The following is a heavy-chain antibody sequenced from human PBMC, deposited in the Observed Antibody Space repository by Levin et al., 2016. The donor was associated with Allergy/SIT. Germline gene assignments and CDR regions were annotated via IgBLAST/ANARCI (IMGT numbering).Heavy chain of an antibody. V-gene: IGHV3-49*03. CDR1: GFTFGDYA. CDR2: IRSKAYGGTT. CDR3: TSADWGRPFDY. D-gene: IGHD7-27*01. Sequence: GGSLRLSCTASGFTFGDYAMSWFRQAPGKGLEWVGFIRSKAYGGTTEYAASVKGRFTISRDDSKSIAYLQMNSLKTEDTAVYYCTSADWGRPFDYWGQGTLVTVSS. J-gene: IGHJ4*02.